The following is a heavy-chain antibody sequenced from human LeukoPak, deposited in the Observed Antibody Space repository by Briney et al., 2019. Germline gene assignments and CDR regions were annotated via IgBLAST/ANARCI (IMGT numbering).Heavy chain of an antibody. CDR2: IYYSGST. D-gene: IGHD3-3*01. Sequence: AETLSLTCTVSGVSISSYYWSWIRQPPGKGLEWIGYIYYSGSTNYNPSLKSRVTISVDTSKNQFSLKLSSVTAADTAVYYCARGITIFGVVIMDYYYYMDVGGKGTTVTVSS. CDR3: ARGITIFGVVIMDYYYYMDV. V-gene: IGHV4-59*01. CDR1: GVSISSYY. J-gene: IGHJ6*03.